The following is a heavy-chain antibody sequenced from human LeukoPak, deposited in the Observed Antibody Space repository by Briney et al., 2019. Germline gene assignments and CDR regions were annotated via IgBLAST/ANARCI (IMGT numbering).Heavy chain of an antibody. J-gene: IGHJ4*02. CDR3: ARDARISAGGTDY. D-gene: IGHD6-13*01. V-gene: IGHV3-48*03. CDR1: GFIFSSYD. CDR2: ISSSGTTI. Sequence: PGGFLRLSCAASGFIFSSYDMNWVRQAPGKGLEWVSYISSSGTTIYYADSVKGRFTISRDNAENSLYMQMNSLRAEDTAVYYCARDARISAGGTDYWGQGTLVTVSS.